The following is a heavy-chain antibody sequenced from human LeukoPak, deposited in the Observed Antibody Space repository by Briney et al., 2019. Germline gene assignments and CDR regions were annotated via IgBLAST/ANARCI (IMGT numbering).Heavy chain of an antibody. D-gene: IGHD3-22*01. Sequence: SQALSLTCTVSGGSISSGGYYWSWIRQHPGKGLEWIGYIYYSGSTYYNPSLKSQVTISVDTSKNQFSLKLSSVTAADTAVYYCARVNYYDSSGYYYQPYYFDYWGQGTLVTVSS. V-gene: IGHV4-31*01. CDR3: ARVNYYDSSGYYYQPYYFDY. J-gene: IGHJ4*02. CDR1: GGSISSGGYY. CDR2: IYYSGST.